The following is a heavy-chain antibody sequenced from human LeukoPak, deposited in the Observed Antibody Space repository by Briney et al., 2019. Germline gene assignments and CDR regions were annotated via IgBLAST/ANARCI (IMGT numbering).Heavy chain of an antibody. V-gene: IGHV1-69*13. Sequence: GASVRVSCKASGGTFSSYAISWVRQAPGQGLEWMGGIIPIFGTANYAQKLQGRVTITADESTSTAYMELSSLRSEDTAVYYCARDNSQYSSSSGLYNYYYYMDVWGKGTTVTVSS. CDR3: ARDNSQYSSSSGLYNYYYYMDV. CDR2: IIPIFGTA. D-gene: IGHD6-6*01. J-gene: IGHJ6*03. CDR1: GGTFSSYA.